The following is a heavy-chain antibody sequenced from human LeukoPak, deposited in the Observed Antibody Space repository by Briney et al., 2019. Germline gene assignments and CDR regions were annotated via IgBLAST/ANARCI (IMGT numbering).Heavy chain of an antibody. CDR2: IRNNGSSR. CDR1: GFTFSSYG. J-gene: IGHJ6*03. D-gene: IGHD4-11*01. V-gene: IGHV3-30*02. Sequence: GGSLRLSCAASGFTFSSYGMHCVRQAPGKGRECVAFIRNNGSSRYYADSMKGRITISRDNSENTLYLQMNSLRAEDTAVYYCAKDIGYSNNYYYMDVWGRGTTVTVSS. CDR3: AKDIGYSNNYYYMDV.